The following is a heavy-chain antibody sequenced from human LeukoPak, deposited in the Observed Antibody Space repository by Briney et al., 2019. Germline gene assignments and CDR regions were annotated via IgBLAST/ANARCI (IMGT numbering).Heavy chain of an antibody. CDR1: GYTFTGYY. D-gene: IGHD4-17*01. J-gene: IGHJ4*02. Sequence: ASVKVSCKASGYTFTGYYMHWVRQAPGQGLEWMGWINPNSGGTNYAQKFQGWVTMTRDTSISTAYMELSRLRSDDTAVYYCARGGPFGDYTYSDLDYWGQGTLVTVSS. V-gene: IGHV1-2*04. CDR3: ARGGPFGDYTYSDLDY. CDR2: INPNSGGT.